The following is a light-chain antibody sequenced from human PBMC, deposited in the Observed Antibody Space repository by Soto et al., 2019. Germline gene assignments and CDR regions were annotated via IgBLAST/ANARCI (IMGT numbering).Light chain of an antibody. CDR2: EVT. CDR1: SSDVGGYNH. CDR3: SSHTASTTRI. Sequence: QSVLTQPASVSGSPGQSITISCNGTSSDVGGYNHVSWYQHHPGKAPKRIIYEVTKRPSGVSNRFSGSKSGDTASLTISGLQAEDEADYYCSSHTASTTRIFGTGTKLTVL. J-gene: IGLJ1*01. V-gene: IGLV2-14*01.